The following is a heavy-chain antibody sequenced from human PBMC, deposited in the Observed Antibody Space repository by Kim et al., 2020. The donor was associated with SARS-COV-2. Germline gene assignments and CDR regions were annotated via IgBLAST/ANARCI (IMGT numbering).Heavy chain of an antibody. CDR3: ARGGGLYSSS. J-gene: IGHJ4*02. D-gene: IGHD6-13*01. V-gene: IGHV4-34*01. Sequence: SETLSLTCAVYGGSFSGYYWSWIRQPPGKGLEWIGEINHSGSTNYNPSLKSRVTISVDTSKNQFSLKLSSVTAADTAVYYCARGGGLYSSSWGQGTLVTVSS. CDR1: GGSFSGYY. CDR2: INHSGST.